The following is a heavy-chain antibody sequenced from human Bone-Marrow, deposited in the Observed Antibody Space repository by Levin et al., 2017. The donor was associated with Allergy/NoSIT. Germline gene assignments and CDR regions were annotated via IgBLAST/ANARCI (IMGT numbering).Heavy chain of an antibody. CDR1: GDSISNYY. V-gene: IGHV4-59*08. Sequence: SETLSLTCTVSGDSISNYYWSWIRQPPGKGLEWIGDIYSRESTRYNPSLKSRVTISVDTPKSQLSLKLSSVTAADTAVYYCAGRGYMDVWGKGTTVTVSS. J-gene: IGHJ6*03. CDR2: IYSREST. CDR3: AGRGYMDV.